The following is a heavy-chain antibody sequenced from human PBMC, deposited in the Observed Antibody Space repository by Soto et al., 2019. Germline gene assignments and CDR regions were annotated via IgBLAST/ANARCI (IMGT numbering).Heavy chain of an antibody. Sequence: QVQLVQSGAEVKKPGASVKVSCKASGYTFTSYGISWVRQAPGQGLEWMGWISAYNGNTNYAQKLQGRVTMTTDTSTSTADMELRSLRSDDTAVYYCARVGRRVLITIAGFRDWGQGTLVTVSS. V-gene: IGHV1-18*04. CDR3: ARVGRRVLITIAGFRD. CDR1: GYTFTSYG. J-gene: IGHJ4*02. CDR2: ISAYNGNT. D-gene: IGHD1-20*01.